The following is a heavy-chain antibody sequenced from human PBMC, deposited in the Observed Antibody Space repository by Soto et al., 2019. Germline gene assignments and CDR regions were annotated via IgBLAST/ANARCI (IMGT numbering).Heavy chain of an antibody. CDR1: GFTFSSYG. J-gene: IGHJ4*02. CDR3: AKPIVGATHFDY. V-gene: IGHV3-30*18. D-gene: IGHD1-26*01. CDR2: ISYDGSNK. Sequence: GGSLRLSCAASGFTFSSYGMRWVRQAPGKGLEWVAVISYDGSNKYYADSVKGRFTISRDNSKNTLYLQMNSLRAEDTAVYYCAKPIVGATHFDYWGQGTLVTVSS.